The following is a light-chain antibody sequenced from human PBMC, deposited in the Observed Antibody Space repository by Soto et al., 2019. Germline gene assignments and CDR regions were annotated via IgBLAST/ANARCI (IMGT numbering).Light chain of an antibody. CDR1: QSVSSN. CDR2: GAS. V-gene: IGKV3-20*01. J-gene: IGKJ1*01. CDR3: QQYGGSPRT. Sequence: IVMTQSPGTRSTFPWETATRSCRASQSVSSNLAWYQQKPGQAPRLLIYGASTRATGIPARFSGSGSGTDFTLTISRLEPEDFAVYYCQQYGGSPRTFGQGTKVDIK.